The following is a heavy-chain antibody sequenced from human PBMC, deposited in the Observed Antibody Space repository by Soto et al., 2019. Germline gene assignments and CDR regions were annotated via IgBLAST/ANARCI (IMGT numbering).Heavy chain of an antibody. J-gene: IGHJ3*02. V-gene: IGHV4-59*01. CDR2: VYYSGST. Sequence: PSETLSLTCTVSGGTISNYYWSWIRQPPGKGLEWIGYVYYSGSTNYNPSLKSRITISIDMPKNQFSLKLSSVTAADTAVYYCARVWGGAFDIWGQGTMVTVSS. CDR3: ARVWGGAFDI. CDR1: GGTISNYY. D-gene: IGHD3-10*01.